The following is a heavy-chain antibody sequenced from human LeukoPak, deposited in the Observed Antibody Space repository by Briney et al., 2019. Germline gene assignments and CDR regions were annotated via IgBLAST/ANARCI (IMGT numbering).Heavy chain of an antibody. CDR2: ISSSSSYI. J-gene: IGHJ4*02. CDR3: ARDLLSLLVPDY. D-gene: IGHD3-10*01. CDR1: GFTFSSYS. V-gene: IGHV3-21*01. Sequence: PGGSLRLSCAASGFTFSSYSMNWVRQAPGKGLEWVSSISSSSSYIYYADSVKGRFTISRDNAKNSLYLQINSLRAEDTAVYYCARDLLSLLVPDYWGQGTLVTVSS.